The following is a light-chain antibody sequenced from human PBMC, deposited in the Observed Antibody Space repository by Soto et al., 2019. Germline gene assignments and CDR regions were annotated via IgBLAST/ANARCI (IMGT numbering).Light chain of an antibody. CDR1: SGSIDSNY. CDR2: EDY. Sequence: NFMLTQPHSVSESPGRTVTISCSRSSGSIDSNYVQWYQQRPGSAPTIVIYEDYERPSGVPDRFSGSIDSSSNSASLTISGLKSEDEAHYYCQTYDDTIVLFGGGTKLTVL. V-gene: IGLV6-57*04. CDR3: QTYDDTIVL. J-gene: IGLJ2*01.